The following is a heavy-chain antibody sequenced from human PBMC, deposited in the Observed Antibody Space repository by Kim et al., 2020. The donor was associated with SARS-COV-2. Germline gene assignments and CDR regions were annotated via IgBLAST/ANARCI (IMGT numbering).Heavy chain of an antibody. CDR3: ARRGIGLYYYGMDV. D-gene: IGHD3-16*01. V-gene: IGHV5-51*01. J-gene: IGHJ6*02. Sequence: SPSFQGQVTISADKSISTLYLQWSSLKASDTAMYYCARRGIGLYYYGMDVWGQGTTVTVSS.